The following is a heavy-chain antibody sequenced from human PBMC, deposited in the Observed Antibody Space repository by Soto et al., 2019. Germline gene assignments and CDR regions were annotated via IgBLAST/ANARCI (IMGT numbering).Heavy chain of an antibody. J-gene: IGHJ3*02. V-gene: IGHV3-48*01. CDR1: GFSFRSYS. D-gene: IGHD3-10*01. Sequence: GGSLRLSCAASGFSFRSYSMNWVRQAPGKGLEWISYISSSSSAIYYADSVKGRFTISRDNAKNSLYLQMNSLRAEDTAVYYCASYYYGSGSPMLDAFDIWGQGTTVTVSS. CDR3: ASYYYGSGSPMLDAFDI. CDR2: ISSSSSAI.